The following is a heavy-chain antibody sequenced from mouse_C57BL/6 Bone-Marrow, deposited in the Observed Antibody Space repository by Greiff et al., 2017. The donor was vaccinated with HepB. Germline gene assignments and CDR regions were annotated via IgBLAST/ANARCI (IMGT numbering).Heavy chain of an antibody. D-gene: IGHD2-12*01. Sequence: VQLQQPGAELVRPGSSVKLSCKASGYTFTSYWMDWVKQRPGQGLEWIGNIYPSDSETHYNQKFKDKATLTVDKSSSTAYMQLSSLTSEDSAVYYCARQGLLYSYWGQGTTLTVSS. J-gene: IGHJ2*01. CDR2: IYPSDSET. CDR3: ARQGLLYSY. CDR1: GYTFTSYW. V-gene: IGHV1-61*01.